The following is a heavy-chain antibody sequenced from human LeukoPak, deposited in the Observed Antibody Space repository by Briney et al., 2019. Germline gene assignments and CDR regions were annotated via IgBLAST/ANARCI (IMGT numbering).Heavy chain of an antibody. CDR1: VGSTSITNW. CDR2: VPVDGRT. J-gene: IGHJ4*02. Sequence: PGSLSLIPGVSVGSTSITNWWTWVRQPPGKGLEWIGDVPVDGRTNYNPSLESRLTMSVDLSENQISLKLTSVTAADTAVYYCAREVGFARPPDYWGQGTLVTVSS. CDR3: AREVGFARPPDY. V-gene: IGHV4-4*03. D-gene: IGHD3-3*01.